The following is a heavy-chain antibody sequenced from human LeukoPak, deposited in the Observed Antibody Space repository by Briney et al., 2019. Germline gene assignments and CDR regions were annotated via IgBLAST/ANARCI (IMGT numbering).Heavy chain of an antibody. J-gene: IGHJ4*02. D-gene: IGHD3-22*01. CDR3: AGSSHYYDRAFYFDY. V-gene: IGHV3-20*04. CDR1: GFTFDDYG. Sequence: GGSLRLSCAASGFTFDDYGMSWVRQAPGKGLEWVSGINWNGGSTGYADSVKGRFTISRDNAKNSLYLQMNSLRAEDTALYYCAGSSHYYDRAFYFDYWGQGTLVTVSS. CDR2: INWNGGST.